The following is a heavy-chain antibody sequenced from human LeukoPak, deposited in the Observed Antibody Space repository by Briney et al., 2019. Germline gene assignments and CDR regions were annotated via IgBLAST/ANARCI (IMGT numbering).Heavy chain of an antibody. J-gene: IGHJ3*02. CDR1: GFTFSSYA. V-gene: IGHV3-23*01. CDR3: AKGGAYYYDSSGYFSI. Sequence: GESLRLSCAASGFTFSSYAMSWVRQAPGKGLEWVSAISGSGGSTYYADSVKGRFTISRDNSKNTLYLQMNSLRAEDTAVYYCAKGGAYYYDSSGYFSIWGQGTMVTVSS. D-gene: IGHD3-22*01. CDR2: ISGSGGST.